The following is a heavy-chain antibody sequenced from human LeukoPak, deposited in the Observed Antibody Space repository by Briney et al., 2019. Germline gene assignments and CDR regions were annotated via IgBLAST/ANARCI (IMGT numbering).Heavy chain of an antibody. CDR3: ARAARQGPNNSSSGY. CDR2: INHSGST. J-gene: IGHJ4*02. D-gene: IGHD6-6*01. Sequence: PSETLSLTCTVSGGSISRYYWSWIRQPPGKWLEWIGEINHSGSTNYNPSLKSRVTISVDTSKNQFSLKLSSVTAADTAVYYCARAARQGPNNSSSGYWGQGTLVTVSS. V-gene: IGHV4-34*01. CDR1: GGSISRYY.